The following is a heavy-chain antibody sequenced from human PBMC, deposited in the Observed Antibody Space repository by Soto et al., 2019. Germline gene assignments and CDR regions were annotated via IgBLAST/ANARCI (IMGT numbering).Heavy chain of an antibody. CDR2: IYYSGST. J-gene: IGHJ6*03. CDR3: ARLRLGYCSSTSCYDYYYYYMDV. V-gene: IGHV4-59*08. Sequence: SETLSLTCTVSGGSISSYYWSWIRQPPGKGLEWIGYIYYSGSTNYNPSLKSRVTISVDTSKNQFSLKLSSVTAADTAVYYCARLRLGYCSSTSCYDYYYYYMDVWGKGTTVTVSS. D-gene: IGHD2-2*01. CDR1: GGSISSYY.